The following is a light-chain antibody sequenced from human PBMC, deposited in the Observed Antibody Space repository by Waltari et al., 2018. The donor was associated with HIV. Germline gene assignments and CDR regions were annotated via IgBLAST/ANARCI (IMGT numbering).Light chain of an antibody. V-gene: IGLV2-14*01. Sequence: QSALTQPASVSGSPGQSITVSCTGTSSDVGAYNYVSWYQQTPGTAPKLVFYEVSLRPSGISNRFSGSKSGNTASLTISGLQTEDEADYYCSSFTTTSTLLFGGGTKVTVL. CDR1: SSDVGAYNY. CDR3: SSFTTTSTLL. J-gene: IGLJ2*01. CDR2: EVS.